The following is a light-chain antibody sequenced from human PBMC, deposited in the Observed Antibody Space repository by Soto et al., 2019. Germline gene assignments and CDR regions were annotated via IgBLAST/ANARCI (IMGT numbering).Light chain of an antibody. CDR2: DAS. V-gene: IGKV3D-20*01. J-gene: IGKJ4*01. Sequence: EIVLTQSPATLSLSPGERATLSCGASQSVRSRYLAWYQQKPGLAPRLLIYDASSRATGIPDRFSGSGSGTEFTLTISRLEHEDFAVYYCQQYGTSVLAFGGGTKVEIK. CDR3: QQYGTSVLA. CDR1: QSVRSRY.